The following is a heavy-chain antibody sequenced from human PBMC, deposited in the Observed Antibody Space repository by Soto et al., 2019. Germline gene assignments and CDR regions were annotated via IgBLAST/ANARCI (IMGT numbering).Heavy chain of an antibody. D-gene: IGHD3-10*01. CDR3: ARPGRLGSGRYYYCGMDA. Sequence: GESLKISCKGSGYSFTSYWIGWVRQMPGKGLEWMGIIYPGDSDTRYSPSFQGQVTISDDKSISTAYLQWSSLKASDTAMYYCARPGRLGSGRYYYCGMDAWGQGTTVTVSS. V-gene: IGHV5-51*01. CDR1: GYSFTSYW. J-gene: IGHJ6*02. CDR2: IYPGDSDT.